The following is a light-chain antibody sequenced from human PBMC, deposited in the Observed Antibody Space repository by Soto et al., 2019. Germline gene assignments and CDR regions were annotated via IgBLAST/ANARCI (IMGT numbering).Light chain of an antibody. CDR1: QSVSRY. CDR3: QQYYNWPRT. CDR2: GAS. J-gene: IGKJ1*01. Sequence: IVFTQSPATLSLSPGERATLSCRASQSVSRYLGWYQQKPGQAPRLLTYGASTRATGIPARFSGSGSGTEFTLTISSLQPEDFAVYYCQQYYNWPRTFGQGTKVDIK. V-gene: IGKV3-15*01.